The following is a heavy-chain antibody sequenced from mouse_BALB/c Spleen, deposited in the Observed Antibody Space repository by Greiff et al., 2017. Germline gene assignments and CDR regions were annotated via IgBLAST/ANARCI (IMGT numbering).Heavy chain of an antibody. V-gene: IGHV5-17*02. Sequence: EVKLMESGGGLVQPGGSRKLSCAASGFTFSSFGMHWVRQAPEKGLEWVAYISSGSSTIYYADTVKGRFTISRDNPKNTLFLQMTSLRSEDTAMYYCARGEDYYGNYVGYFDVWGAGTTVTVSS. CDR2: ISSGSSTI. CDR3: ARGEDYYGNYVGYFDV. CDR1: GFTFSSFG. D-gene: IGHD2-1*01. J-gene: IGHJ1*01.